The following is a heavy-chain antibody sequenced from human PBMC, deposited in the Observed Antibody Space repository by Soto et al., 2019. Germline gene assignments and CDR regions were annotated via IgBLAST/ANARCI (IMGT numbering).Heavy chain of an antibody. CDR3: ARVEAVAGLYNYHGLDV. CDR2: SVPIFGST. CDR1: GGTFSNYA. V-gene: IGHV1-69*12. D-gene: IGHD6-19*01. Sequence: QVQLVQSGAEVKKPGSSVKVSCKVSGGTFSNYAIDWVRLAPGHGLEWMGGSVPIFGSTYYTQKFQGRATIIAADSTTTAYLEMRSLRSEDTAIYYCARVEAVAGLYNYHGLDVWGQGTAVTVSS. J-gene: IGHJ6*02.